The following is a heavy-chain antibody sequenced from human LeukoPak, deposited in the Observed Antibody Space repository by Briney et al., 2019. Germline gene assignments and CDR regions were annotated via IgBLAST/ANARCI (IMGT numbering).Heavy chain of an antibody. CDR1: GGSISSYY. V-gene: IGHV4-59*12. Sequence: SETLSLTCTVSGGSISSYYWSWIRQPPGKGLEWIGYIYYSGSTNYNPSLKSRVTISVDTSKNQFSLKLSSVTAADTAVYYCARGQGSYYDLNWFDPWGQGTLVTVSS. CDR3: ARGQGSYYDLNWFDP. CDR2: IYYSGST. D-gene: IGHD3-10*01. J-gene: IGHJ5*02.